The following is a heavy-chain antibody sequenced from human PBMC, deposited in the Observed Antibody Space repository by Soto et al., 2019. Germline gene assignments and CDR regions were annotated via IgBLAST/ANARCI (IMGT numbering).Heavy chain of an antibody. CDR2: INHSGST. CDR3: ERALYLNVYYYGPGKLDY. Sequence: SETLSLTCTVSGGSISSSSYYMTWIRQPPGKGLEWIGEINHSGSTNYNPSLKSRVTISVDTSKNQFSLKLSSVTAADTAVYYCERALYLNVYYYGPGKLDYWGQGTLVTVSS. CDR1: GGSISSSSYY. D-gene: IGHD3-10*01. V-gene: IGHV4-39*07. J-gene: IGHJ4*02.